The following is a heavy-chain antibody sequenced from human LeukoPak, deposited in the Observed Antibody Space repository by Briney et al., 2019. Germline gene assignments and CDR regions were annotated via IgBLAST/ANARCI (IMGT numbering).Heavy chain of an antibody. D-gene: IGHD6-19*01. Sequence: GGSLRLSCAASRFSFSSYGMHWVRQAPGKGLEWVSFIRYDGSNKYYADSVKGRFTISRDNSKNTLYLQMNSLRAEDTAVYYCAKDHLPGIVVADRDYWGQGTLVTVSS. CDR2: IRYDGSNK. J-gene: IGHJ4*02. CDR1: RFSFSSYG. V-gene: IGHV3-30*02. CDR3: AKDHLPGIVVADRDY.